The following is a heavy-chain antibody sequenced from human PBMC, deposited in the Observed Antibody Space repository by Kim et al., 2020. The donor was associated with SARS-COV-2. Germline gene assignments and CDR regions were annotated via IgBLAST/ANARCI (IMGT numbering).Heavy chain of an antibody. Sequence: SETLSLTCAVYGGSFSGYYWSWIRQPPGKGLEWIGEINHSGSTNYNPSLKSRVTISVDTSKNQFSLKLSSVTAADTAVYYCASLYKLLWFGELLSGWFDP. J-gene: IGHJ5*02. CDR3: ASLYKLLWFGELLSGWFDP. CDR2: INHSGST. V-gene: IGHV4-34*01. D-gene: IGHD3-10*01. CDR1: GGSFSGYY.